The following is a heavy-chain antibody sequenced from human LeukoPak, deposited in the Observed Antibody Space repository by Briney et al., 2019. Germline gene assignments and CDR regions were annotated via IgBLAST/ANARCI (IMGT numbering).Heavy chain of an antibody. CDR2: IYSGGST. V-gene: IGHV3-66*01. Sequence: GGSLRLSCAASGFTFSSYAMSWVSQAPGKGLEWVSVIYSGGSTYYADSVKGRFTISRDNSKNTLYLQMNSLRAEDTAVYYCARSARTGIAVAGYAFDIWGQGTMVTVSS. J-gene: IGHJ3*02. D-gene: IGHD6-19*01. CDR3: ARSARTGIAVAGYAFDI. CDR1: GFTFSSYA.